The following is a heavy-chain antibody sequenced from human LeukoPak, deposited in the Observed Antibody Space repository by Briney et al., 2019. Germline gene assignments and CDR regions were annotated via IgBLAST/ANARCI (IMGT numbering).Heavy chain of an antibody. D-gene: IGHD6-13*01. J-gene: IGHJ5*02. CDR1: GFTFSSYE. CDR2: ISSSGSTI. V-gene: IGHV3-48*03. CDR3: ARGPYGNSWYGGWFDP. Sequence: GGSLRLSCAASGFTFSSYEMNWVRQAPGKGLEWVSYISSSGSTIYYADSVKGRFTISRDNAKNSLYLQMNSLRAEDTAVYYCARGPYGNSWYGGWFDPWGQGTLVTVSS.